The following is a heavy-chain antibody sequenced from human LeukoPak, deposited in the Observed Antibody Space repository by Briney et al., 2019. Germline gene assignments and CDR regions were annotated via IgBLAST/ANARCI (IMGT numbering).Heavy chain of an antibody. CDR1: GFTFSDDY. V-gene: IGHV3-11*04. J-gene: IGHJ3*02. D-gene: IGHD2-21*02. CDR3: ARDGDSYGKPNDAFDI. Sequence: GSLRLSCAASGFTFSDDYMRWIRQAPGKGLEWVSYISSSGSTIYYADSVKGRFTISRDNAKNSLYLQMNSLRAEDTAVYYCARDGDSYGKPNDAFDIWGQGTMVTVSS. CDR2: ISSSGSTI.